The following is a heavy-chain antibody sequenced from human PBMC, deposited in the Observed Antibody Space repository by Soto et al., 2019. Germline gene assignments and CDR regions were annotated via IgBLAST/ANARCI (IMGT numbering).Heavy chain of an antibody. CDR1: GGNFGDLC. Sequence: AVVGGNFGDLCWSWIRQPPGKGLEWIGEINHSGSTNYNLSLKSRVTISVDTSKNQFSLKLSSVTAADTAVYYCASHIAVPSYYMDVWGKGTTVIVSS. J-gene: IGHJ6*03. D-gene: IGHD6-19*01. CDR2: INHSGST. CDR3: ASHIAVPSYYMDV. V-gene: IGHV4-34*01.